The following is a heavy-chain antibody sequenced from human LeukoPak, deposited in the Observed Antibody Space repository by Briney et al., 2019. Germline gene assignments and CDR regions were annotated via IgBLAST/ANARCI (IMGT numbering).Heavy chain of an antibody. D-gene: IGHD7-27*01. J-gene: IGHJ4*02. V-gene: IGHV3-13*01. CDR1: GFTFSSYD. Sequence: GGSLRLSCAASGFTFSSYDMHWVRQATGKGLEWVSAIGTAGDTYYPGSVKGRFTISRENAKNSLYLQMNSLRAEDTAVYYCAKDGGLWVSAHWGDSWGRGTLVTVSS. CDR3: AKDGGLWVSAHWGDS. CDR2: IGTAGDT.